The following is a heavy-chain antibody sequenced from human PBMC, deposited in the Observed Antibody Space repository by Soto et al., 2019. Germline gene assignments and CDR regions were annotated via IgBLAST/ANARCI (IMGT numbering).Heavy chain of an antibody. D-gene: IGHD3-22*01. Sequence: ASVKVSCKASGYTFTSYYMHWVRQAPGQGLEWTGIINPSGGSTSYAQKFQGRVTMTRDTSTSTVYMELSSLRSEDTAVYYCARVGYYYDSSGRYWYFDLWGRGTLVTVSS. V-gene: IGHV1-46*01. CDR1: GYTFTSYY. CDR2: INPSGGST. J-gene: IGHJ2*01. CDR3: ARVGYYYDSSGRYWYFDL.